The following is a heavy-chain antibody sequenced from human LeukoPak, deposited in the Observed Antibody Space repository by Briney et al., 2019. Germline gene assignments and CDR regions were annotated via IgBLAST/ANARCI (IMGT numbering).Heavy chain of an antibody. CDR1: GVTFSTYE. CDR3: ASPQVRGAPFDY. D-gene: IGHD3-10*01. V-gene: IGHV3-48*03. CDR2: ISSSGSTI. Sequence: GSLRLSCAASGVTFSTYEMNWVRQAPGEGLEWISYISSSGSTIYYADSVKGRFTISRDNAKNSLYLQMNSLRAEDTAVYYCASPQVRGAPFDYWGPGTLVTVSS. J-gene: IGHJ4*02.